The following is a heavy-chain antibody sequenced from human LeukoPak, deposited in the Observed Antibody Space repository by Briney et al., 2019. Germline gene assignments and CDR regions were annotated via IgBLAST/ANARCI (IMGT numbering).Heavy chain of an antibody. CDR2: INHSGST. CDR1: SGSFSGYY. CDR3: ARDRLDYYDSSGYYPYNWFDP. V-gene: IGHV4-34*01. D-gene: IGHD3-22*01. Sequence: SETLSLTCAVYSGSFSGYYWSWIRQPPGKGLEWIGEINHSGSTNYNPSLKSRVTISVDTSKNQFSLKLSSVTAADTAVYYCARDRLDYYDSSGYYPYNWFDPWGQGTLVTVSS. J-gene: IGHJ5*02.